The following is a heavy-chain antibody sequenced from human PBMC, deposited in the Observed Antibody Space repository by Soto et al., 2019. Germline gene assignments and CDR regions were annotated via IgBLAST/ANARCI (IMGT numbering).Heavy chain of an antibody. CDR2: INWTSGSI. D-gene: IGHD6-13*01. CDR1: GFTFDDYA. J-gene: IGHJ1*01. Sequence: GGSLRLSCAASGFTFDDYAMHWVRQVPVKGLEWVSGINWTSGSIGYGGSVKGRFAISRDNAKNSLHLQMNSLSAEDTAFYYCVKDESINWYSGHFRHWGQGTLVTVSS. CDR3: VKDESINWYSGHFRH. V-gene: IGHV3-9*01.